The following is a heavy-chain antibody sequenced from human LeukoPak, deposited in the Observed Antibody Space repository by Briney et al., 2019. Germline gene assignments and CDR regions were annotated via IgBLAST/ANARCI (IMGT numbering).Heavy chain of an antibody. CDR3: VSDLCGGDDQ. Sequence: GGSLRLSCAASGFTFNSYWMHWVRQAPGKGLVRVSCIDEDGKTIDYADSVKGRFTISRDNAKDTLYLQMSSLRDEDTAVYYCVSDLCGGDDQWGRGTLVTVSS. V-gene: IGHV3-74*01. J-gene: IGHJ5*02. CDR2: IDEDGKTI. CDR1: GFTFNSYW. D-gene: IGHD3-3*01.